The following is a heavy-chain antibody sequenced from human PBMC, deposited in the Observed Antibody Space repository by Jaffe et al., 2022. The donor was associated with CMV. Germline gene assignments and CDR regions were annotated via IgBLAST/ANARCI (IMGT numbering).Heavy chain of an antibody. V-gene: IGHV6-1*01. CDR3: ARNFRPDFDF. CDR2: TFFRSRWIY. CDR1: GDSVSSDSSA. Sequence: QVQLQQSGPGLVKPSQTLLLTCAISGDSVSSDSSAWNWIRQSPSRGLEWLGRTFFRSRWIYDYAVSMRGRISVNADTSKNQFSLQLNSVTPDDTAVYYCARNFRPDFDFWGQGTLVTVSS. J-gene: IGHJ4*02.